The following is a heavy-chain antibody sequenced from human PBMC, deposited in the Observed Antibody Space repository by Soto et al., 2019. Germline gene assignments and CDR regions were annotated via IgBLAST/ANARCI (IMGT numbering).Heavy chain of an antibody. CDR1: GYTFTSYG. D-gene: IGHD4-4*01. CDR2: ITPFNGNT. CDR3: TRGDYIVYYLDY. V-gene: IGHV1-18*01. Sequence: QVQLVQSGAEVKKPGASVKVSCKASGYTFTSYGISWVRQAPGQGLEWMGWITPFNGNTNYAQKLQGRVTITTDASTSTAYMELRSLRSDDTAVYYYTRGDYIVYYLDYWGQGTLVTVSS. J-gene: IGHJ4*02.